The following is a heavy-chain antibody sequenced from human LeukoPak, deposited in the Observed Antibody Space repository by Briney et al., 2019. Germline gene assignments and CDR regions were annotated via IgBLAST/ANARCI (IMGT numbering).Heavy chain of an antibody. CDR2: ILHDGSNK. V-gene: IGHV3-30*18. CDR3: AKDRYGSGSNWFDP. J-gene: IGHJ5*02. D-gene: IGHD3-10*01. CDR1: GFTFSNYA. Sequence: GRSLRLSCAASGFTFSNYAMHWVRQAPGKGLEWVAVILHDGSNKYHADSVKGRFTISRDNSKKTLYLQMINLTSEDTAVYYCAKDRYGSGSNWFDPWGQGTLVTVSS.